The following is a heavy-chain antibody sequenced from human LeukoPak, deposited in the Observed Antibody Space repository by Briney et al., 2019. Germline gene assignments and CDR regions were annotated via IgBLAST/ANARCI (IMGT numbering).Heavy chain of an antibody. CDR1: GFTFSSYA. CDR3: AKALDIVVVPAAIRPHPVDY. CDR2: ISGSGGST. V-gene: IGHV3-23*01. Sequence: GGSLRLSCAASGFTFSSYAMSWVRQAPGKGLEWVSAISGSGGSTYYADSVKGRFTISRDNSKNTLYLQMNSLRAEDTAVYYCAKALDIVVVPAAIRPHPVDYWGQGTLVTVSS. D-gene: IGHD2-2*02. J-gene: IGHJ4*02.